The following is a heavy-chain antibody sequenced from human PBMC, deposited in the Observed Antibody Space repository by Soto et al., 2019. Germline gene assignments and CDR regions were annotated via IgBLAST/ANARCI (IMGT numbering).Heavy chain of an antibody. V-gene: IGHV4-4*07. CDR2: IYTSGST. CDR1: GGSISSYY. D-gene: IGHD6-19*01. Sequence: QVQLQESGPGLVKPSETLSLTCTVSGGSISSYYWSWIRQPAGKGLEWIGRIYTSGSTNYNPSLKSRVTMSVDTSKNQFSLKLSSVTAADTAVYYCAREGGLGVAGYYYYYGMDVWGQGTTVTVSS. CDR3: AREGGLGVAGYYYYYGMDV. J-gene: IGHJ6*02.